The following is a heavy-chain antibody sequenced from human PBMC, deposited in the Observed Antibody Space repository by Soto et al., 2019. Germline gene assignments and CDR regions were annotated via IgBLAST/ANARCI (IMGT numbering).Heavy chain of an antibody. V-gene: IGHV4-59*08. J-gene: IGHJ3*02. CDR2: IYYSGST. Sequence: SETLSLTCTVSGDSISNYYWSWIRQPPGKGLEWIGYIYYSGSTNYNPSLKSRVTISVDTSKNQFSLKLSSVTAADTAVYYCARHLWVGSSWYLGAFDIWRQGTMVTVS. CDR1: GDSISNYY. D-gene: IGHD6-13*01. CDR3: ARHLWVGSSWYLGAFDI.